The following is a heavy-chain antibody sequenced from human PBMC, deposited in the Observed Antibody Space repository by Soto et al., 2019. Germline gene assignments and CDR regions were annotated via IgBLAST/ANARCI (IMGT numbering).Heavy chain of an antibody. Sequence: EVQLVESGGGLVKPGGSLRLSCAASGFSFTNAWVSWVRQAPGKGLEWVGRVGSKADGEMIDDAAPVKGRFIVSRDESENIVYMQMNSLKIAATAVYYCIPRGISGGQGTLGTVSS. CDR2: VGSKADGEMI. CDR1: GFSFTNAW. V-gene: IGHV3-15*04. J-gene: IGHJ4*02. D-gene: IGHD1-1*01. CDR3: IPRGIS.